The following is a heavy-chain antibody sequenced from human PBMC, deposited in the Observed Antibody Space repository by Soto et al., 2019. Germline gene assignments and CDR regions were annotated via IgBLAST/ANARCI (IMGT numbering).Heavy chain of an antibody. CDR2: IIPMFGTA. J-gene: IGHJ4*02. D-gene: IGHD3-10*01. Sequence: QVQLVQSGAEVKKPGSSLKVSCKASGGTFSSSAISWVRQAPGQGLEWMGGIIPMFGTANYAQKFQGRLTITADESTSTDYMELRSLRSEDTAVYYCARNPFCFGSGTYYTSFDFWGQGTLVTVSS. CDR3: ARNPFCFGSGTYYTSFDF. V-gene: IGHV1-69*12. CDR1: GGTFSSSA.